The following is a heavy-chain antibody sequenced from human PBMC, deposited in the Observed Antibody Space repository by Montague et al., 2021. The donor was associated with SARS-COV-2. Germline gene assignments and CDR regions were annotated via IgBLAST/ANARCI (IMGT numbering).Heavy chain of an antibody. CDR3: AREDRWNWFDP. D-gene: IGHD5-24*01. CDR2: IYTSGGT. V-gene: IGHV4-61*02. Sequence: TLSLTCTVSGDSISSGTHYWSWIRQPAGKGLEWIGRIYTSGGTNYNPSLKTRVTISVDTSKNQFSLKLSSVTAADTAVYYCAREDRWNWFDPWGQGTLVIVSS. J-gene: IGHJ5*02. CDR1: GDSISSGTHY.